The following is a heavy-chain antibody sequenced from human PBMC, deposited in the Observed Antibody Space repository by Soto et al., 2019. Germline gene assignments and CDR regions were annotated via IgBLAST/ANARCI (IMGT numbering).Heavy chain of an antibody. Sequence: SVKVSCKASGGTFSSYAISWVRQAPGQGLEWMGGIIPIFGTANYAQKFQGRVTITADKSTSTAYMELSSLRSEDTAVYYCARHGGSLMTHLDYWGQGTLVTVSS. J-gene: IGHJ4*02. V-gene: IGHV1-69*06. CDR2: IIPIFGTA. D-gene: IGHD1-26*01. CDR1: GGTFSSYA. CDR3: ARHGGSLMTHLDY.